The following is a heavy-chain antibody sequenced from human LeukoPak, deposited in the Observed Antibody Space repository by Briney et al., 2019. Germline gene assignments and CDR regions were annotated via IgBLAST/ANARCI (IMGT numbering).Heavy chain of an antibody. D-gene: IGHD2-15*01. CDR1: GFTFSSYG. CDR3: ARDRVGFDY. J-gene: IGHJ4*02. Sequence: GGSLRLSCAASGFTFSSYGMHWVRQAPGKGLEWVAVISYDGSNKYYADSVKGRFTISRDNSKNTLYLQMNSLRAEDTAVYYCARDRVGFDYWGQGTLVTVSS. CDR2: ISYDGSNK. V-gene: IGHV3-30*03.